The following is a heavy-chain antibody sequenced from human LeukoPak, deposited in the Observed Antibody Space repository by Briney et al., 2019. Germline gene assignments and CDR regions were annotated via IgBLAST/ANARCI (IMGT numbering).Heavy chain of an antibody. CDR2: VFSGNT. Sequence: NSSETLSLTCAVSGYSIRSGYYWGWIRQPPGKGLEWIWSVFSGNTHYHQSLNSRVTIPVDTSKHQSYLDLSAVTAAHTPVYYCARLRGSFYYFESWGQGNLVSASS. CDR1: GYSIRSGYY. V-gene: IGHV4-38-2*01. D-gene: IGHD1-26*01. CDR3: ARLRGSFYYFES. J-gene: IGHJ4*02.